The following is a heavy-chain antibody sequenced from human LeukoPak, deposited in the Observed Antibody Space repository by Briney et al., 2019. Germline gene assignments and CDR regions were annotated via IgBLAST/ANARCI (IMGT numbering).Heavy chain of an antibody. D-gene: IGHD5-18*01. V-gene: IGHV3-11*05. CDR3: ARGSGKKLWLSDFDY. Sequence: PGGSLRLSCAASGFTFCDYYMSWIRQAPGKGLEWVSYISSSSSYTNYADSVKGRFTISRDNAKNSLYLQMNSLRAEDTAVYYCARGSGKKLWLSDFDYWGQGTLVTVSS. CDR1: GFTFCDYY. J-gene: IGHJ4*02. CDR2: ISSSSSYT.